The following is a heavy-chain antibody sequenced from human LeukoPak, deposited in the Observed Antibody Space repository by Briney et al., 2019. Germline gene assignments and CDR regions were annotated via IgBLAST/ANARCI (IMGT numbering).Heavy chain of an antibody. D-gene: IGHD4-23*01. CDR2: ISDSGGNT. CDR1: GYTFRTYA. V-gene: IGHV3-23*01. J-gene: IGHJ4*02. Sequence: PGGSLRLSCAASGYTFRTYAMTWVRQAPGKGLEWVSAISDSGGNTYYADSVEGRFTISRDNSKNTLYLEMNSLRAEDTAVYYCAKVANGGNSNSDYWGQGTLVTVSP. CDR3: AKVANGGNSNSDY.